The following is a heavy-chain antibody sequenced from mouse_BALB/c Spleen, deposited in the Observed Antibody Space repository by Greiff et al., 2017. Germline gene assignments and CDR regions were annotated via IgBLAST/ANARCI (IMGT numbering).Heavy chain of an antibody. CDR1: GFTFSSYV. Sequence: EVQLVESGGGLVKPGGSLKLSCAASGFTFSSYVMSWVRQTPGKRLEWVAIISSGGSCTYYPDSVKGRFTISRDNAKNTLYLQMSSLRSEDTAMYYCARNDYDGYYFDYWGQGTTLTVSS. D-gene: IGHD2-4*01. CDR3: ARNDYDGYYFDY. CDR2: ISSGGSCT. J-gene: IGHJ2*01. V-gene: IGHV5-9-3*01.